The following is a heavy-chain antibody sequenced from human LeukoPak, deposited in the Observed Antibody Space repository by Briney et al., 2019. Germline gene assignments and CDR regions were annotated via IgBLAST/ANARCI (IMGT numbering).Heavy chain of an antibody. Sequence: GESLQISCKGSGYSFTTYWIGWVRQMPGKGLEWMGIIYPDDSDTTYSPSFQGQVTISADTSTNTAYLQWSSLKASDTAIYYCARQHMATFDYWGQGTLVTVSS. J-gene: IGHJ4*02. V-gene: IGHV5-51*01. CDR1: GYSFTTYW. D-gene: IGHD5-24*01. CDR3: ARQHMATFDY. CDR2: IYPDDSDT.